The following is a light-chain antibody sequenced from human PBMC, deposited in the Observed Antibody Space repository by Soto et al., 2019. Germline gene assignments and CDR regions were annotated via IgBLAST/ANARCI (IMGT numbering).Light chain of an antibody. V-gene: IGKV3-11*01. CDR1: QSVSSY. CDR3: KQRSNWIT. Sequence: EIVLTQSPATLSLSPGERATLSCRASQSVSSYLAWYQQKPGQAPRLLIYDASNRATGIPARFSGSGSGTDFTLTISSLEPEDFAVYYCKQRSNWITCGQGTRLEIK. CDR2: DAS. J-gene: IGKJ5*01.